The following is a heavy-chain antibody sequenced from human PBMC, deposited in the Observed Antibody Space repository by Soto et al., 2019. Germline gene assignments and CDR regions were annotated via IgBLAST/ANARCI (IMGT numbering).Heavy chain of an antibody. J-gene: IGHJ4*01. CDR1: GFTFSASA. CDR2: IRSKANYYAT. V-gene: IGHV3-73*01. Sequence: GSLRLSCAASGFTFSASAMHWVRRASGKGLEWVGRIRSKANYYATAYAASVKGRFTISRDDSKNTAYLQMDSLKNEDTAFYYCTTIPGGVVGPSFEYWGHGSLVTVSS. CDR3: TTIPGGVVGPSFEY. D-gene: IGHD3-16*01.